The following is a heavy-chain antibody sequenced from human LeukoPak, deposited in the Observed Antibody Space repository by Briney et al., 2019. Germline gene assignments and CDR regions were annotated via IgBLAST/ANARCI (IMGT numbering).Heavy chain of an antibody. D-gene: IGHD1-26*01. J-gene: IGHJ4*02. CDR1: GDSLPSYY. V-gene: IGHV4-59*01. CDR3: ARGLGGGATIFIY. CDR2: MYHSGTT. Sequence: SETLSLTCTVSGDSLPSYYWTWLRQPPGKGLEWIGYMYHSGTTSNNPSLKSRVTISVDTSKNQFSLKVRSVTAADTAVYYCARGLGGGATIFIYSGGGALVTVSS.